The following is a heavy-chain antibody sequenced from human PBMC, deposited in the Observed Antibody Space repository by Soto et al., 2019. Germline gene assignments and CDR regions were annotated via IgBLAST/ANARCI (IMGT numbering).Heavy chain of an antibody. CDR2: INHRGSI. V-gene: IGHV4-34*01. CDR3: RRGSRIRIPAASGRVSYYQGLDV. Sequence: QVQLQQWGAGLLKPSETLSLNCAVYGGSFSGYYWRWIRQPPGKGLEWIGEINHRGSISYNPSLKIRVTMSEDTNKIQVTLKLNSVTAADTALVYCRRGSRIRIPAASGRVSYYQGLDVWGQGTAVTVSS. D-gene: IGHD5-18*01. J-gene: IGHJ6*02. CDR1: GGSFSGYY.